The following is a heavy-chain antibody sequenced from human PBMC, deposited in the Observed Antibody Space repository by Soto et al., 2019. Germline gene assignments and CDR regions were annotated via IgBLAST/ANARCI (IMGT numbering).Heavy chain of an antibody. CDR1: GFTFSSYG. CDR3: AKDLLWGTVTTSDY. CDR2: ISYDGSNK. V-gene: IGHV3-30*18. D-gene: IGHD4-17*01. Sequence: QVQLVESGGGVVQPGRSLRLSCAASGFTFSSYGMHWVRQAPGKGLEWVAVISYDGSNKYYADSVKGRFTISRDNSKNPLYLQMNSLSAEDTAVYYCAKDLLWGTVTTSDYWGQGTLVTVSS. J-gene: IGHJ4*02.